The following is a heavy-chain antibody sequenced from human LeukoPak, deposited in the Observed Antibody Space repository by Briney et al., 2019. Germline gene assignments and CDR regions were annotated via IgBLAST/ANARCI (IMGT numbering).Heavy chain of an antibody. D-gene: IGHD1-26*01. Sequence: SETLSLTCTVSGGSISSSSYYWGWIRQPPGKGLEWIGSIYYSGSTYYNPSLKSRVTISVDTSKNQFSLKLSSVTAADTAVYYCARDRLSSAYFDYWGQGTPVTVSS. CDR2: IYYSGST. J-gene: IGHJ4*02. V-gene: IGHV4-39*07. CDR3: ARDRLSSAYFDY. CDR1: GGSISSSSYY.